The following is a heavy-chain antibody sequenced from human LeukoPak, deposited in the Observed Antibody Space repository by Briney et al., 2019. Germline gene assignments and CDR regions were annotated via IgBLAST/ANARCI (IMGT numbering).Heavy chain of an antibody. Sequence: GASVKVSCKASGGTFSSYAISWVRQAPGQGLEWMGGIIPIFGTANYAQKFQGRVTITADESTSTAYMELSSLRSEDTAVCYCARGAQAYQLYNWFDPWGQGTLVTVSS. CDR3: ARGAQAYQLYNWFDP. J-gene: IGHJ5*02. CDR1: GGTFSSYA. V-gene: IGHV1-69*13. CDR2: IIPIFGTA. D-gene: IGHD2-2*01.